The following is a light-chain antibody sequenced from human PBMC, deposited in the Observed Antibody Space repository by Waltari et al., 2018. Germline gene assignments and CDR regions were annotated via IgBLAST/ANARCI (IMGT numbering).Light chain of an antibody. CDR3: NSRDNSGNHVV. J-gene: IGLJ3*02. V-gene: IGLV3-19*01. CDR1: SLRSYY. CDR2: GRN. Sequence: SSELTQDPAVSVAFGQTVRITCQGDSLRSYYARWYQQKPGQAPVIVMWGRNNRPSGIPDRFSGSSSGNTASLTITGAQAEDEADYYCNSRDNSGNHVVFGGGTKLTVL.